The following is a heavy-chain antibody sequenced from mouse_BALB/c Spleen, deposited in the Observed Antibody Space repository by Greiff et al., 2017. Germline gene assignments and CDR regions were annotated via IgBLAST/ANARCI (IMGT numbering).Heavy chain of an antibody. D-gene: IGHD2-4*01. Sequence: EVKLVESGGGLVQPGGSLKLSCAASGFTFSSYTMSWVRQTPEKRLEWVAYISNGGGSTYYPDTVKGRFTISRDNAKNTLYLQMSSLKSEDTAMYYCARYGSTMTPFAYWGQGTLVTVSA. CDR3: ARYGSTMTPFAY. J-gene: IGHJ3*01. CDR1: GFTFSSYT. V-gene: IGHV5-12-2*01. CDR2: ISNGGGST.